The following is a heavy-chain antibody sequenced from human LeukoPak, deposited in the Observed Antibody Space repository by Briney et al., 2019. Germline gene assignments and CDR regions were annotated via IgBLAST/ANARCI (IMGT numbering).Heavy chain of an antibody. CDR1: GFTFSSYA. CDR3: AKNPCSSTSCYGDY. J-gene: IGHJ4*02. V-gene: IGHV3-30*04. CDR2: ISYDGSNK. Sequence: PGGSLRLSCAASGFTFSSYAMHWVRQAPGKGLEWVAVISYDGSNKYYADSVKGRFTISRDNSKNTLYLQMNSLRAEDTAVYYCAKNPCSSTSCYGDYWGQGTLVTVSS. D-gene: IGHD2-2*01.